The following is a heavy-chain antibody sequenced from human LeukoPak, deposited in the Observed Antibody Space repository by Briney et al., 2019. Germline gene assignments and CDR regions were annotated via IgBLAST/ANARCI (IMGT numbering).Heavy chain of an antibody. CDR2: ISGSGGST. CDR3: AARFGVLQLAHYFDY. J-gene: IGHJ4*02. V-gene: IGHV3-23*01. Sequence: PGGSLRLSCAASGFTFSSYGMSWVRQAPGKGLEWVSAISGSGGSTYYADSVKGRFTISRDNSKNTLYLQMNSLRAEDTAVYYCAARFGVLQLAHYFDYWGRGTLVTVSS. CDR1: GFTFSSYG. D-gene: IGHD3-10*01.